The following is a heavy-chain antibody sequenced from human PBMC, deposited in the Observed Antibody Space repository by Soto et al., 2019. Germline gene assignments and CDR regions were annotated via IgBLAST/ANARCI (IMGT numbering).Heavy chain of an antibody. D-gene: IGHD1-1*01. CDR2: ISFDGSNQ. V-gene: IGHV3-30*18. CDR3: VKAGTMSGTGTTPRSFDI. Sequence: QVQLVESGGGVVQPGRSLRLSCAASGFMFNAYGMHWVRQAPGNGLEWVAVISFDGSNQYYADSVKGRFTISRDNSKNTLYLQMHSLRPEYTAVYFCVKAGTMSGTGTTPRSFDIWGRVTIVTVAS. J-gene: IGHJ3*02. CDR1: GFMFNAYG.